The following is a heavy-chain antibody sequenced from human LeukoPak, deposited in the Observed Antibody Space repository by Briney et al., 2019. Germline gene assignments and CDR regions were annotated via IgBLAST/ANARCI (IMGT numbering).Heavy chain of an antibody. J-gene: IGHJ3*01. V-gene: IGHV3-23*01. CDR1: GFIFSNYG. CDR2: IGGSGLSI. Sequence: GGSVRLSCAGSGFIFSNYGMNWLRQAPGEGLEWIAGIGGSGLSIDYTAPVKGRFTISRDNSRNTLYLQMNSLRSEDTAIYYCVKERMLWFGELSAFDVWGQGTVVTVSS. D-gene: IGHD3-10*01. CDR3: VKERMLWFGELSAFDV.